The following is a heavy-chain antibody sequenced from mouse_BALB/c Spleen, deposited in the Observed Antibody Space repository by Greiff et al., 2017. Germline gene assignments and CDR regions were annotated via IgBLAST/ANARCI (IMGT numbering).Heavy chain of an antibody. CDR3: AREGGYDGAMDY. V-gene: IGHV5-6-3*01. CDR2: INSNGGST. J-gene: IGHJ4*01. Sequence: EVQLVESGGGLVQPGGSLKLSCAASGFTFSSYGMSWVRQTPDKRLELVATINSNGGSTYYPDSVKGRFTISRDNAKNTLYLQMSSLKSEDTAMYYCAREGGYDGAMDYWGQGTSVTASS. D-gene: IGHD2-14*01. CDR1: GFTFSSYG.